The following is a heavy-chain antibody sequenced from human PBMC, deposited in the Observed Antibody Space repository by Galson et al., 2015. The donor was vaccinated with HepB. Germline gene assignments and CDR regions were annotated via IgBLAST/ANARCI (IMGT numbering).Heavy chain of an antibody. CDR1: GYKFTGNY. CDR2: INPNSGGT. Sequence: SVKVSCKASGYKFTGNYIHWVRQAPGHGLEWMGWINPNSGGTKNAQNFQARFTMGADTSINTAYLELSSLRFDDTAMYYCARELTGDGFDIWGQGTMVTVSS. CDR3: ARELTGDGFDI. D-gene: IGHD7-27*01. V-gene: IGHV1-2*02. J-gene: IGHJ3*02.